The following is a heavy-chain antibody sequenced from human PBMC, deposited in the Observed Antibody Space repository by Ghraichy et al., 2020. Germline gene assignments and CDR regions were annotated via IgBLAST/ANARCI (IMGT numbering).Heavy chain of an antibody. J-gene: IGHJ6*04. CDR2: IISNSRYR. CDR3: ATEVSLPGYTYGRPLYGMDV. CDR1: GFPFSSFS. D-gene: IGHD3-16*01. V-gene: IGHV3-21*01. Sequence: GGSLRLSCAASGFPFSSFSINWVRQAPGKGLEWVSSIISNSRYRYYADSVKGRFTISRDNGKNSLYLQMSSLRAEDTALYYCATEVSLPGYTYGRPLYGMDVWGKGTTVTVSP.